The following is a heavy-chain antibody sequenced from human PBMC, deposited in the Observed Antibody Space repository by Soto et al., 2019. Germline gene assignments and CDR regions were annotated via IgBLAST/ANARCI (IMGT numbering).Heavy chain of an antibody. CDR3: ARDGGSHSGGIDY. V-gene: IGHV1-69*01. D-gene: IGHD1-26*01. CDR1: GGTFSSYS. Sequence: QVQLVQSGAEVKKPGSSVKVSCKASGGTFSSYSINWVRQAPGHGLEWMGEIIPIFGTANYAQKFQGRVTITADECTSTAYMQLSSLRSEDTALYYCARDGGSHSGGIDYWGQGTLVTVSS. CDR2: IIPIFGTA. J-gene: IGHJ4*02.